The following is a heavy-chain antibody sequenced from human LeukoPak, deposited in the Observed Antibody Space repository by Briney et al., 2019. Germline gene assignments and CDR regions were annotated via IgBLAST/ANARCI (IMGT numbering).Heavy chain of an antibody. V-gene: IGHV3-23*01. CDR3: AKIDSPRVGWRAPFDY. D-gene: IGHD6-19*01. Sequence: GGSLRLSCEASGFTFGGSAMSWVRQAPGKGLEWISDISGAGRETYYADSVKGRFTISRDNSKNTPYLQLNSLGAEDTAVYFCAKIDSPRVGWRAPFDYWGQGTLVTVSS. J-gene: IGHJ4*02. CDR1: GFTFGGSA. CDR2: ISGAGRET.